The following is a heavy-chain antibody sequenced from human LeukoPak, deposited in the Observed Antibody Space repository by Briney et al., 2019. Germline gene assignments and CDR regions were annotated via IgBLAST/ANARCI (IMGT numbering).Heavy chain of an antibody. V-gene: IGHV3-23*01. D-gene: IGHD3-10*01. CDR2: ISGSGSTT. Sequence: GGSPRLSCAASGFTFSSYAMSWVRQAPGKGLEWVSVISGSGSTTYYADSVKGRFTASRDNSKNTLYLQMNSLRAEDTAVYYCAKDLYYYGSDYWGQGTLVTVSS. J-gene: IGHJ4*02. CDR1: GFTFSSYA. CDR3: AKDLYYYGSDY.